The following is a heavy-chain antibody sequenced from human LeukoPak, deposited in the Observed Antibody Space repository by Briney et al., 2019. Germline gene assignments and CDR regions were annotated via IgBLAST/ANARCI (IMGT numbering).Heavy chain of an antibody. J-gene: IGHJ4*02. V-gene: IGHV3-30*18. D-gene: IGHD6-13*01. Sequence: GGSRRLSCAASGFTFSSYGMHWVRQAPGKGLEWVAVISYDGSNKYYADSVKGRFTISRDNSKNTLYLQMNSLRAEDTAVYYCAKGQSPGIAAAGHDYWGQGTLVTVSS. CDR3: AKGQSPGIAAAGHDY. CDR1: GFTFSSYG. CDR2: ISYDGSNK.